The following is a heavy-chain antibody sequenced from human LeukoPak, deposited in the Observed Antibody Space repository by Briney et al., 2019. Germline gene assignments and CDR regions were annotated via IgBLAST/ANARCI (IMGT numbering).Heavy chain of an antibody. CDR3: ACTGGRIGGY. V-gene: IGHV4-59*01. CDR2: IDYSGSS. J-gene: IGHJ4*02. Sequence: SETLSLTCTVSGGSIGNYYWSWIRQPPGKGLEWIGYIDYSGSSKYNPSLESRVTISVDTSKKHFSLKLTSVTAADTAVYYCACTGGRIGGYWGQGTLVTVSS. CDR1: GGSIGNYY. D-gene: IGHD1-26*01.